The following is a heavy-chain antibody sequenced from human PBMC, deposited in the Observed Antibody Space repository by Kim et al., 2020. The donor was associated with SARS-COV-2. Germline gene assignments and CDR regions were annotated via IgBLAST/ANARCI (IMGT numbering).Heavy chain of an antibody. J-gene: IGHJ6*02. CDR2: INPSGGST. D-gene: IGHD3-22*01. CDR1: GYTFTSYY. CDR3: ARSHREVDSYHYGMDA. V-gene: IGHV1-46*01. Sequence: ASVKVSCKASGYTFTSYYMHWVRQAPGQGLEWMGIINPSGGSTSYAQKFQGRVTMTRDTSTSTVYMELSSLSSEDTAVYYCARSHREVDSYHYGMDAWGQGTTVTVSS.